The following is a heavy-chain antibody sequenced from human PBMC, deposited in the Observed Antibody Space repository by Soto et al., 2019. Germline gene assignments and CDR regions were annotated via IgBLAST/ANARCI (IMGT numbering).Heavy chain of an antibody. D-gene: IGHD1-26*01. CDR2: LTPGGETT. V-gene: IGHV3-23*01. Sequence: PEGSLRLSCVESGLTFSDFAMTWVRQTPGEGLEWVSALTPGGETTHYMDSVRGRFTISRDNAKNTLYLEINSLTAADTAVYYCAKDSPLSGRYQDLDYWGQGTLVTVPS. J-gene: IGHJ4*02. CDR3: AKDSPLSGRYQDLDY. CDR1: GLTFSDFA.